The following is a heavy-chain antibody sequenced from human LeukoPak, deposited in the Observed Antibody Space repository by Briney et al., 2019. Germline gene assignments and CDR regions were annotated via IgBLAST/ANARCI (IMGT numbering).Heavy chain of an antibody. D-gene: IGHD6-19*01. V-gene: IGHV3-43*02. CDR1: GFTFDDYA. CDR3: AKDISRRVAGSSDFDI. CDR2: ISGDGGST. J-gene: IGHJ3*02. Sequence: GGSLRLSCAASGFTFDDYAMHWVRQAPGKGLEWVSLISGDGGSTYYSDSVKGGFTISRDNSKNSLYLQMNSLRTEDTALYYCAKDISRRVAGSSDFDIWGQGTTVAVSS.